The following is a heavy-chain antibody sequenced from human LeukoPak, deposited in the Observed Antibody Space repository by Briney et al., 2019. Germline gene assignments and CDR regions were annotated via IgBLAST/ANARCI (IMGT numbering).Heavy chain of an antibody. CDR2: IEPKSGDT. V-gene: IGHV1-2*02. Sequence: ASVKVSCKASGNTFTGYYMHWVRQAPGQGLEWMGWIEPKSGDTKIEEKFQGRVTMTRDTSIGTVYMELSSLRSDDTAVFYCARGRATTMTVVDTQIYDYWGQGTLVTVSS. J-gene: IGHJ4*02. CDR1: GNTFTGYY. CDR3: ARGRATTMTVVDTQIYDY. D-gene: IGHD3-22*01.